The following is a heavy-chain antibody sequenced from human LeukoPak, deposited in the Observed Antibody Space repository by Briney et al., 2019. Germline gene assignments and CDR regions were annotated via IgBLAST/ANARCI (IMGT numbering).Heavy chain of an antibody. CDR2: IYYSGST. J-gene: IGHJ4*02. V-gene: IGHV4-59*01. Sequence: SETLSLTCTVSGGSISSYYWSWIRQPPGKGLEWIGYIYYSGSTNYNPSLKSRVTISVDTSKNQFSLKLSSVTAADTAVYYCARANYDSGRLVLDYWGQGTLVTVSS. D-gene: IGHD3-10*01. CDR1: GGSISSYY. CDR3: ARANYDSGRLVLDY.